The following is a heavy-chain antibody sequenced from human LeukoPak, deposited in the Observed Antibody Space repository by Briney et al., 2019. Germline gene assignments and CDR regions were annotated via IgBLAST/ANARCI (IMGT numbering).Heavy chain of an antibody. CDR2: IWYDGSNK. CDR1: GFTFSSYG. V-gene: IGHV3-30*02. J-gene: IGHJ4*02. CDR3: AKDRGSDSYSVDF. D-gene: IGHD3-10*01. Sequence: GGSLRLSCAASGFTFSSYGMHWVRQAPGKGLEWVAVIWYDGSNKYYADSVKGRFTISRDNSKNTLYLQMNSLRTEDTAVYYCAKDRGSDSYSVDFWGRGTLVTVSS.